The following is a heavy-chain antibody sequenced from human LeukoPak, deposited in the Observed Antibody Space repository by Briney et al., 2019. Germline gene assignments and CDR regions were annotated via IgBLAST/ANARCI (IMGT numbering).Heavy chain of an antibody. D-gene: IGHD6-19*01. CDR1: VGIFSSYA. CDR2: IIPIFGTA. J-gene: IGHJ5*02. Sequence: ASLSVACKASVGIFSSYAITWVREAPGQGREWMGGIIPIFGTANYAQKFQSRVTITAEKSTSTAYTELSSLRSEETAVYYCARVLKSWGYGSGSNWFDPWGQGTLVTVSS. CDR3: ARVLKSWGYGSGSNWFDP. V-gene: IGHV1-69*06.